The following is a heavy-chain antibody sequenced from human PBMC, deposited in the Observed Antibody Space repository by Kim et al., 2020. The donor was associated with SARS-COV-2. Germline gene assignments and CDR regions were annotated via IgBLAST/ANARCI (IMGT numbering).Heavy chain of an antibody. D-gene: IGHD3-10*01. V-gene: IGHV4-31*02. Sequence: TPSRKSRVTISVDTSKNQFSLRLGSVTAADTAVYYCARTTRGSGSIYFDYWGQGTLVTVSS. CDR3: ARTTRGSGSIYFDY. J-gene: IGHJ4*02.